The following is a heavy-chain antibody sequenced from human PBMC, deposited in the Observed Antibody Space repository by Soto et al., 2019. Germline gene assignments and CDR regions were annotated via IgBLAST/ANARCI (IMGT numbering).Heavy chain of an antibody. J-gene: IGHJ4*02. CDR1: GYTFTSYG. CDR3: ARGFLEWLSPSFDY. V-gene: IGHV1-18*01. Sequence: QVQLVQSGAEVKKPGASVKVSCKASGYTFTSYGIGWLRQAPGQGPEWMGWISAYNGNTNSAQNLQGRVTMTTDTSTSTTYMELRSLRSDDTAVYYCARGFLEWLSPSFDYWGQGTLVTVSS. D-gene: IGHD3-3*01. CDR2: ISAYNGNT.